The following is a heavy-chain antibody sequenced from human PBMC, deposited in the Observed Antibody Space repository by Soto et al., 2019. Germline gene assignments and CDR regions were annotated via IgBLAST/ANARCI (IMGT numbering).Heavy chain of an antibody. J-gene: IGHJ4*02. CDR2: ISGSGGST. Sequence: PGGAHRLSCAAPGFSLCSQSLSRGRSGPGKGLEWVSAISGSGGSTYYADSVKGRFTISRDNSKNTLYLQMNSLRAEDTAVYYCAKDRQQQKYYFDYWGQGTLVTVSS. D-gene: IGHD6-13*01. CDR3: AKDRQQQKYYFDY. CDR1: GFSLCSQS. V-gene: IGHV3-23*01.